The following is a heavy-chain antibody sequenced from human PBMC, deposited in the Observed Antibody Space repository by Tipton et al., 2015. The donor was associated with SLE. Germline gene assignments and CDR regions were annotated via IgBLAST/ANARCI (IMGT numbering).Heavy chain of an antibody. CDR1: GGPISGYY. D-gene: IGHD5-12*01. V-gene: IGHV4-59*08. CDR2: IYYSGST. J-gene: IGHJ4*02. CDR3: ARLGGGYSVDS. Sequence: TLSLTCSVSGGPISGYYWSWIRQPPGKGLEWLGYIYYSGSTNYNPSLKSRVTISLDTSWNQFSLKLSSVTAADTAVYYCARLGGGYSVDSWGQGTLVTVSS.